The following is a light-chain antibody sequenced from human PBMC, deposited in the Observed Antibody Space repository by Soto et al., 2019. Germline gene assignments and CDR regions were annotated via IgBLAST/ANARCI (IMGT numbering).Light chain of an antibody. Sequence: QSVLAQPASVSGSPGQSVTISCTGTTSDVGSYHLVSWYQQHPGKAPKLMIYEGTKRPSGVSNRFSGSKSGITAPLTISGLQPEDEADYYCCSFAGTGTFGGYVFGTGTKLTVL. J-gene: IGLJ1*01. CDR3: CSFAGTGTFGGYV. CDR1: TSDVGSYHL. V-gene: IGLV2-23*03. CDR2: EGT.